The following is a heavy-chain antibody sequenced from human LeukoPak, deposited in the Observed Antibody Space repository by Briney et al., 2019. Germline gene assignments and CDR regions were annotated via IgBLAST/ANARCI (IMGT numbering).Heavy chain of an antibody. D-gene: IGHD3-10*01. CDR1: RFTFSSYT. V-gene: IGHV3-30*04. Sequence: GGSLRLSCAASRFTFSSYTMHWVRQAPGKGLEWVSLISYDGSNKYYADSVEGRFTISRDNSKNTLYLQMNSLRAEDTAVYYCARDQYVVRGVIITPHFDHWGQGTLVTVSS. J-gene: IGHJ4*02. CDR2: ISYDGSNK. CDR3: ARDQYVVRGVIITPHFDH.